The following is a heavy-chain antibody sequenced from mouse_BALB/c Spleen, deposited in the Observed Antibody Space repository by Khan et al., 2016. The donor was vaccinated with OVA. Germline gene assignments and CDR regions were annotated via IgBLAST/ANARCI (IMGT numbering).Heavy chain of an antibody. V-gene: IGHV2-6-5*01. Sequence: QVQLQQSGPGLVAPSQNLSITCTVSGFSLSDYGVSWIRQPPGKGLEWLGVIWGGGSTYYNSALKSRLSISKDNSKSQVFLKMSSLQSDDTAMFYGAKGVWSYYYAMDYWGQGTSVTVSS. J-gene: IGHJ4*01. CDR2: IWGGGST. CDR3: AKGVWSYYYAMDY. CDR1: GFSLSDYG.